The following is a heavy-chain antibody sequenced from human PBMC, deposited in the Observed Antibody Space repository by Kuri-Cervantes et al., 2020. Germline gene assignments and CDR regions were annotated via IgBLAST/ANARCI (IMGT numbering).Heavy chain of an antibody. CDR3: ARSPRQGYTYGYRFFDY. Sequence: SETLSLTCAVYGGSFSGYSWNWIRQPPGKGLEWIGEINHSGNTNYNPSLKSRLTISVDTSKNQISLKLYSVTAADTAVYYCARSPRQGYTYGYRFFDYWGQGTLVTVSS. CDR1: GGSFSGYS. V-gene: IGHV4-34*01. CDR2: INHSGNT. D-gene: IGHD5-18*01. J-gene: IGHJ4*02.